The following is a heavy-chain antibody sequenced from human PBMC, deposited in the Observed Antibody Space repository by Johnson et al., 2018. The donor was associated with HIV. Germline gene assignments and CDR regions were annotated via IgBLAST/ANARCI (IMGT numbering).Heavy chain of an antibody. CDR1: GFSFSSYA. J-gene: IGHJ3*02. Sequence: VQLVESGGGVVQPGRSLRLSCAASGFSFSSYAMHWVRQAPGKGLEWVAFISYDGSNKYYADSVKGRFTISRDNSKNTLYLQMNSLRAEDTAVYYCARDRFYCSGGSCYHSGAFDIWGQGTMVTVSS. CDR2: ISYDGSNK. V-gene: IGHV3-30-3*01. CDR3: ARDRFYCSGGSCYHSGAFDI. D-gene: IGHD2-15*01.